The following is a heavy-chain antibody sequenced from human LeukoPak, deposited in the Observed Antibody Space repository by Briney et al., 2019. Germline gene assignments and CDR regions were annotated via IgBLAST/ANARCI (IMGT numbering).Heavy chain of an antibody. CDR3: AKGGTSSGPGFDY. CDR2: TYYRAKWYN. Sequence: SQTLSLTCAISGDSVSGNSAAWNWIRQSPSRGLEWLGRTYYRAKWYNEYAVSVKSRISISPDTSKNQFSLQLNSVTPEDTAVYYCAKGGTSSGPGFDYWGQGTPVTVSA. D-gene: IGHD6-19*01. V-gene: IGHV6-1*01. J-gene: IGHJ4*02. CDR1: GDSVSGNSAA.